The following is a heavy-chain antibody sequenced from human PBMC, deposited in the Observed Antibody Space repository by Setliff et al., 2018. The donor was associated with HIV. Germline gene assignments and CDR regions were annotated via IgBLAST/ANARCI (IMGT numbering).Heavy chain of an antibody. J-gene: IGHJ5*02. V-gene: IGHV4-59*01. Sequence: SETLSLTCTVSGVSISNYYWSWIRQPPGKGLEWIGYMYYSGNTNYNPSLKSRVTISVDTSKSQFSLKLNSVTAADTAVYYCARGQIGYGDYDLNWFDPWGQGTLVTVSS. CDR2: MYYSGNT. CDR1: GVSISNYY. D-gene: IGHD4-17*01. CDR3: ARGQIGYGDYDLNWFDP.